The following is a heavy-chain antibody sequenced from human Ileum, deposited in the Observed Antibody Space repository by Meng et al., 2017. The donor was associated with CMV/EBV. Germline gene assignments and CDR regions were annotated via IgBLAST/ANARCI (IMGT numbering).Heavy chain of an antibody. CDR3: ARDHQIDY. J-gene: IGHJ4*02. Sequence: LILSCAASGFTFSSCAMHWVRQAPGKGLEWVAVISYDGSNKYYADSVKGRFTISRDNSKNTLYLQMNSLRAEDTAVYYCARDHQIDYWGQGTLVTVSS. CDR1: GFTFSSCA. V-gene: IGHV3-30*04. CDR2: ISYDGSNK.